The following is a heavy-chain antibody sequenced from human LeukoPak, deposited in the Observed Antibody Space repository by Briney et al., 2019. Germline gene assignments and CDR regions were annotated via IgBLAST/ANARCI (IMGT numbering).Heavy chain of an antibody. CDR3: ARRPYSCWSICY. J-gene: IGHJ4*02. Sequence: PSETLSLTRALSGGSFCVYYWSWIRQPPGKGVGWIGEINHSGSTNYNPSLMSRVTISVDTSKNQFSLKLSSVTAADTAVYYCARRPYSCWSICYWGQGTLVTVSS. V-gene: IGHV4-34*01. CDR1: GGSFCVYY. CDR2: INHSGST. D-gene: IGHD6-6*01.